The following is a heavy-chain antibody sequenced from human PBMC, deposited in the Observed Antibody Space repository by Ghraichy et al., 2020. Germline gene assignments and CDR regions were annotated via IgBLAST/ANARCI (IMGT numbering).Heavy chain of an antibody. CDR1: GDSISSGNYF. Sequence: SETLSLTCTISGDSISSGNYFWSWIRQPAGKTLEWIGRVYHSGSTNYNPSLQSRVTISVETSINQFSLRMTSVTAADTAVYYCARGSRIVVPAEINSFYYRDVWGKGTTVTGSS. D-gene: IGHD2-21*02. V-gene: IGHV4-61*02. CDR2: VYHSGST. CDR3: ARGSRIVVPAEINSFYYRDV. J-gene: IGHJ6*03.